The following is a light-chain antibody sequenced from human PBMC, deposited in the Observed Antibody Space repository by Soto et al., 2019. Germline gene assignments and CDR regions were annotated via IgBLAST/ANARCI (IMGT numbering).Light chain of an antibody. J-gene: IGLJ2*01. CDR2: DVS. CDR3: SSYTSSSTE. CDR1: SSDVGGYNY. Sequence: QSALTQPASVSGSPGQSITITCTGTSSDVGGYNYVSWYQQHPRKAPKLMIYDVSTRPSGVSNRFSGSKSGNTACLTISGLQAEDGADYYCSSYTSSSTEFGGGTKLTVL. V-gene: IGLV2-14*01.